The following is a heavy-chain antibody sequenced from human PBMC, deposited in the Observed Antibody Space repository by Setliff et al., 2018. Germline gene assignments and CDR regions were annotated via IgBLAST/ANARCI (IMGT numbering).Heavy chain of an antibody. CDR1: GYNFLDYW. V-gene: IGHV5-51*01. CDR2: IYPDDSDT. J-gene: IGHJ5*02. D-gene: IGHD6-13*01. Sequence: GESLKISCKASGYNFLDYWIGWVRQMPGKGLEWMGIIYPDDSDTRYSPSFQGQVTISADKSIGTAYLQWSSLKASDTAIYYCGRSPGLAEGGSWFAPWGQGTLVTVSS. CDR3: GRSPGLAEGGSWFAP.